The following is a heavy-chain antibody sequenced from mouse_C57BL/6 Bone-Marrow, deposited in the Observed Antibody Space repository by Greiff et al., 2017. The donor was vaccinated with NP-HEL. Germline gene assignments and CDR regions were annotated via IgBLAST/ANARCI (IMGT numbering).Heavy chain of an antibody. Sequence: VKLVESGPGLVQPSQSLSITCTVSGFSLTSYGVHWVRQSPGKGLEWLGVIWSGGSTDYNAAFISRLSISKDNSKSQIFFKMNSLQADDTDMYYCARNIHPVTTVVPGAYWGQGTLVTVSA. D-gene: IGHD1-1*01. CDR2: IWSGGST. CDR1: GFSLTSYG. J-gene: IGHJ3*01. CDR3: ARNIHPVTTVVPGAY. V-gene: IGHV2-2*01.